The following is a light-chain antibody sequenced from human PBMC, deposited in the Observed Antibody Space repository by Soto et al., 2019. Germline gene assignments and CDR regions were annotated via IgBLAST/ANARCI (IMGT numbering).Light chain of an antibody. CDR1: QSLLHSNGYNY. CDR2: LVS. CDR3: MQALPTPRT. J-gene: IGKJ1*01. Sequence: DIVMTQSPLSLPVTPGEPASISCRSSQSLLHSNGYNYLDCYLQKPGQSPQLLFYLVSNRASGVPDRFSGRGSCTEFTLKISRVEAEDVGVYYCMQALPTPRTFGQGTKVEIK. V-gene: IGKV2-28*01.